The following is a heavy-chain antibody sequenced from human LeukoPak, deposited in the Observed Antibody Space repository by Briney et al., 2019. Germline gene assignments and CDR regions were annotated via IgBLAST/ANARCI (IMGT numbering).Heavy chain of an antibody. Sequence: SETLSLTCTVSGVSISSYYWSWIRQPPGKGLEWIGCIYYTGTTNYNPSLKSRLTISVDTSKNQFSLNLNSVTAADTAVYYCARDHTRDGYNGFDPWGQGTLVTVSS. D-gene: IGHD5-24*01. CDR1: GVSISSYY. J-gene: IGHJ5*02. CDR3: ARDHTRDGYNGFDP. CDR2: IYYTGTT. V-gene: IGHV4-59*01.